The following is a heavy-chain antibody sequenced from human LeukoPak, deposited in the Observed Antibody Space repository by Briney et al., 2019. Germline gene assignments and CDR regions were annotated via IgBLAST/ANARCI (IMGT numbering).Heavy chain of an antibody. CDR1: EFTFGKYW. CDR3: ARAAYDSSGYLTL. J-gene: IGHJ4*02. CDR2: ISSSSSTI. V-gene: IGHV3-48*01. Sequence: GGSLRLSCVASEFTFGKYWMSWVRQAPGKGLEWVSYISSSSSTIYYADSVKGRFTISRDNAKNTLYLQMNSLRAGDTAVYYCARAAYDSSGYLTLWGQGTQVTVSS. D-gene: IGHD3-22*01.